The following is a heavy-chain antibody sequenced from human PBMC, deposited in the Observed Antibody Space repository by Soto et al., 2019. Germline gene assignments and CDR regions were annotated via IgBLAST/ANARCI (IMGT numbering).Heavy chain of an antibody. CDR1: GLSITNNY. CDR3: ARANWYSEY. D-gene: IGHD1-1*01. V-gene: IGHV4-59*13. J-gene: IGHJ4*02. Sequence: QVHLQESGPGLVKPSETLSLTCTVSGLSITNNYWSWIRQPPGKGLEWIGYIYYTGNTNYDPSPKSRVTMSVDTSKNQFSLNLASLTAADTAIYYCARANWYSEYWGQGTLVIVSS. CDR2: IYYTGNT.